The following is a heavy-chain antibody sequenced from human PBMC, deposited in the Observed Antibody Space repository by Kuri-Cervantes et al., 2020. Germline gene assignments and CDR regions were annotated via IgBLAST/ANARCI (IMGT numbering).Heavy chain of an antibody. CDR3: ARPRGYYGSGSYYPATRPWYAFDI. V-gene: IGHV4-34*01. J-gene: IGHJ3*02. D-gene: IGHD3-10*01. CDR1: GGSFSGYY. Sequence: SETLSLTCAVCGGSFSGYYWSWIRQPPGKGLEWIGEINHSGSTNYNPSLKSRVTISVDTSKNQFSLKLSSVTAADTAVYYCARPRGYYGSGSYYPATRPWYAFDIWGQGTMVTVSS. CDR2: INHSGST.